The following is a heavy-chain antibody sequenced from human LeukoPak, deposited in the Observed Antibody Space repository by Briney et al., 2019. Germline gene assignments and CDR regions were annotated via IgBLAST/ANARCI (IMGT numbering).Heavy chain of an antibody. Sequence: PGRSLRLSCAASGFTFSTYAMHWVRQAPGKGLEWVALISYDGSNKYFPDSVKGRFTISRDNSKNTLYLQTNSLRAEDTAVYYCARTLGIAARGYYMDVWGKGTTVTVSS. CDR1: GFTFSTYA. J-gene: IGHJ6*03. CDR2: ISYDGSNK. D-gene: IGHD6-13*01. CDR3: ARTLGIAARGYYMDV. V-gene: IGHV3-30*04.